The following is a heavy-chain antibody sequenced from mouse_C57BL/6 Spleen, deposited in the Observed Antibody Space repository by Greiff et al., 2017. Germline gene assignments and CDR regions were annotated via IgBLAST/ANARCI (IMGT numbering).Heavy chain of an antibody. J-gene: IGHJ3*01. Sequence: VQLQQSGAELARPGASVKMSCKASGYTFPSYTMNWVQQRPGQGLEWIGDIDPSSGYPKYNQKFKDKATLTADKSSSTAYMQLSSLTSEDSAVYYCARAYDYDRAWFAYWGQGTMVTVSA. CDR2: IDPSSGYP. CDR1: GYTFPSYT. CDR3: ARAYDYDRAWFAY. V-gene: IGHV1-4*01. D-gene: IGHD2-4*01.